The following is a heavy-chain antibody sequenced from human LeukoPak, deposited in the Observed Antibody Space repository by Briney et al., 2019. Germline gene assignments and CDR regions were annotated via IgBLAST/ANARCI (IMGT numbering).Heavy chain of an antibody. CDR3: ARWVRRYYYYYMDV. V-gene: IGHV4-34*01. CDR2: ISHSGST. Sequence: PSETLSLTCAVYGGSFSGYYWSWIRQPPGKGLEWIGEISHSGSTNYNPSLKSRVTISVDTSKNQFSLKLSSVTAADTAVYYCARWVRRYYYYYMDVWGKGTTVTISS. CDR1: GGSFSGYY. J-gene: IGHJ6*03.